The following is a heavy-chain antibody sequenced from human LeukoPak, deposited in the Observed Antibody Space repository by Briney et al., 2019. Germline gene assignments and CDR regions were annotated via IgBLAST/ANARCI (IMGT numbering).Heavy chain of an antibody. D-gene: IGHD2-15*01. J-gene: IGHJ4*02. CDR3: ARGGGRDFDY. Sequence: SETLSLTCAVYGESFSGYYWSWIRQPPGKGLEWIGDINHSGSTNYNPSPKSRVTISVDTSKNQFSLNLNSGTAADTAVYYCARGGGRDFDYWGQGTLVTVSS. CDR2: INHSGST. CDR1: GESFSGYY. V-gene: IGHV4-34*01.